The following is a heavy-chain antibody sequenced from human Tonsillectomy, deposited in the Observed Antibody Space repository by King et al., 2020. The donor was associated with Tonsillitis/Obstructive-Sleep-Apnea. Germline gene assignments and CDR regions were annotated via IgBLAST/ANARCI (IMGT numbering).Heavy chain of an antibody. CDR2: IYYSGST. D-gene: IGHD6-13*01. J-gene: IGHJ5*02. CDR3: ARQKQQLVRVSWFDP. CDR1: GGSISSYY. V-gene: IGHV4-59*08. Sequence: QLQESGPGLVKPSETLSLTCTVSGGSISSYYWSWIRQPPGKGLEWIGYIYYSGSTNYNPSLKSRVTISVDTSKNQFSLKLSSVTAADTAVYYCARQKQQLVRVSWFDPWGQGTLVTVSS.